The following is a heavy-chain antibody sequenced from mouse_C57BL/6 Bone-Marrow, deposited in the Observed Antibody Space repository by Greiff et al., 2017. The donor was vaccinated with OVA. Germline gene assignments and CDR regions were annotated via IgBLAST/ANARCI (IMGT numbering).Heavy chain of an antibody. J-gene: IGHJ3*01. CDR2: IYPGNSDT. CDR3: TREGIYYYGSSYLFAY. D-gene: IGHD1-1*01. Sequence: EVQLQQSGTVLARPGASVKMSCKTSGYTFTSYWMHWVKQRPGQGLEWIGAIYPGNSDTSYNQKFKGKAKLTAVTSASTAYMELSRLTNEDSAVYYCTREGIYYYGSSYLFAYWGQGTLVTVSA. V-gene: IGHV1-5*01. CDR1: GYTFTSYW.